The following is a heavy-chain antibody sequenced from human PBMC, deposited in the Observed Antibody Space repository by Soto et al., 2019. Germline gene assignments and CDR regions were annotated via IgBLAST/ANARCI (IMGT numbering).Heavy chain of an antibody. J-gene: IGHJ4*02. V-gene: IGHV4-30-4*01. CDR3: ARVPNYYDTSGYVY. CDR1: GDSISSCDYY. CDR2: IYYSGST. D-gene: IGHD3-22*01. Sequence: SETLALTFTVSGDSISSCDYYWTWFRQSPGKGPEWIGYIYYSGSTHYNPSLKSRLTMSVDTSKSQFSLKLSSVTAADTAVYYCARVPNYYDTSGYVYWGQGTLVTVS.